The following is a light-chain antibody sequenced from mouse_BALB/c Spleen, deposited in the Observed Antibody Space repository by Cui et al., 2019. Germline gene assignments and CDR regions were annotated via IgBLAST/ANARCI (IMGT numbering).Light chain of an antibody. CDR3: QQRSSNPQYT. J-gene: IGKJ2*01. CDR2: LTS. Sequence: QIVLTQSPALMSASPGEKVTMTCSASSSVSYMYWYQQKPRSSPKPWIYLTSNLASGVPARFSGSGSGTSYSLTISSMEAEDAATYYCQQRSSNPQYTFGGGTKLEIK. V-gene: IGKV4-68*01. CDR1: SSVSY.